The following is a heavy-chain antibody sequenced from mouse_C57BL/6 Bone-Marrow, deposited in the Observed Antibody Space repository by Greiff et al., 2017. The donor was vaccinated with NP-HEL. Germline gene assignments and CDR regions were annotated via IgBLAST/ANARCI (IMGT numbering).Heavy chain of an antibody. Sequence: VQLQQSGAELVRPGASVKLSCKASGYTFTDYYITWVKQRPGQGLEWIARIYPGSGNTYYNEKFKGKATLTAEKSSSTAYMQLSSLTSEDSAVYFCARCDYGFDYWGQGTTLTVSS. V-gene: IGHV1-76*01. CDR1: GYTFTDYY. D-gene: IGHD2-13*01. J-gene: IGHJ2*01. CDR3: ARCDYGFDY. CDR2: IYPGSGNT.